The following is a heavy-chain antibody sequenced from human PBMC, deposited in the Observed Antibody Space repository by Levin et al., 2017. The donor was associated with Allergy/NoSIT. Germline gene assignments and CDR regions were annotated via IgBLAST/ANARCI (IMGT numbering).Heavy chain of an antibody. J-gene: IGHJ6*03. D-gene: IGHD1-1*01. Sequence: SETLSLTCTVSGGSISSISHYWGWIRQPPGKGLEWIGGIYYGGSTYYNPSLKGRVTLSVDTPKNQFALKLSTVTAADTAVYYCARLPKPRVGTASYYYYMDVWGKGTTVTVSS. CDR2: IYYGGST. CDR1: GGSISSISHY. V-gene: IGHV4-39*01. CDR3: ARLPKPRVGTASYYYYMDV.